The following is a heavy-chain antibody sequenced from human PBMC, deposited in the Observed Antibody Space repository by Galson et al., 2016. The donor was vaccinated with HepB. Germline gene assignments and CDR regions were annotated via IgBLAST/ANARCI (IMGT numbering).Heavy chain of an antibody. CDR1: GGTFNGYY. Sequence: SETLSLTCAVFGGTFNGYYWTWIRQPPGKGLEWIGEINHSGNTNYNPSLKSRVNLSVDMSKKQVTLELTSVTVADTAIYYCARGTYYDSATRFDPWGQGTPVTVVS. CDR3: ARGTYYDSATRFDP. J-gene: IGHJ5*02. V-gene: IGHV4-34*01. D-gene: IGHD3-3*01. CDR2: INHSGNT.